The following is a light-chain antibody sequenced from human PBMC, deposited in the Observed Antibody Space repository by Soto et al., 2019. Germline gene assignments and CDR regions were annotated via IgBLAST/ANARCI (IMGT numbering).Light chain of an antibody. V-gene: IGKV4-1*01. CDR2: WAS. Sequence: DIVMTQSPDSLAVSLGERATINCESSQSVLYSSNNKNYLAWYQQKPGQPPKLLIYWASTRESGVPDRFIGSGSGTDFTLTISSLQADDVAVYYCQQYYSAPWTFGQGTKVEIK. CDR1: QSVLYSSNNKNY. CDR3: QQYYSAPWT. J-gene: IGKJ1*01.